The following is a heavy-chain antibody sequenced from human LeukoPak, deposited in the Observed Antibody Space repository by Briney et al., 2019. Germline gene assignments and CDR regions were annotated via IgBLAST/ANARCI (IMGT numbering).Heavy chain of an antibody. CDR2: ISTSGSTT. CDR3: AREGSGRNPDY. Sequence: GGSLRLSCAASGFTFSSSEMNWVRQAPGKGLEWVSYISTSGSTTYYADSVKGRFIISRDNAKNSLYLQMSSLRAEDTAVYYCAREGSGRNPDYWGQGTLVTVSS. J-gene: IGHJ4*02. D-gene: IGHD1-14*01. CDR1: GFTFSSSE. V-gene: IGHV3-48*03.